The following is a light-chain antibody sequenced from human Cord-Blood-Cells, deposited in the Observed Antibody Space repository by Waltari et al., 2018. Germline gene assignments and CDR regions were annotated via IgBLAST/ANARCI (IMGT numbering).Light chain of an antibody. Sequence: DIQMTQSPSYLSASVGDRVTITCQASQDISNYLKWYQQQPGKAPKLLIYDASNLETGVPSRFSGSGSGTDFTFTISSLQPEDSATYYCQQYDNLPLTFGGGTKVEIK. CDR3: QQYDNLPLT. V-gene: IGKV1-33*01. CDR1: QDISNY. J-gene: IGKJ4*01. CDR2: DAS.